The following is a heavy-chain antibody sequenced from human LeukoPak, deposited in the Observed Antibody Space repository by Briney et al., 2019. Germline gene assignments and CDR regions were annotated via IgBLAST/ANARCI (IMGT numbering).Heavy chain of an antibody. CDR2: ISTSGSTI. CDR3: ARRGEYSNLNYLEY. Sequence: GGSLRLSCAASGFTFSSYEMNWVRQAPGKGLEWVSYISTSGSTIYYADSAKGRFTISRDNAKNSLHLQMNSLRAEDTAVYYCARRGEYSNLNYLEYWGQGTLVTASS. V-gene: IGHV3-48*03. J-gene: IGHJ4*02. D-gene: IGHD4-11*01. CDR1: GFTFSSYE.